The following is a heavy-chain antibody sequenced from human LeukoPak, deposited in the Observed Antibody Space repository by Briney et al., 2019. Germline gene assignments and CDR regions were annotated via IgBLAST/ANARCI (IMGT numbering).Heavy chain of an antibody. Sequence: SETLSLTCTVSGGSISSSSYYWGWIRQPPGKGLEWIGSIYYSGSTYYNPSLKSRVTISVDTSKNQFSLKLSSVTAADTAVYYCARLPLTYYYDSSGTKYYFDYWGQGTLVTVSS. CDR1: GGSISSSSYY. D-gene: IGHD3-22*01. CDR3: ARLPLTYYYDSSGTKYYFDY. CDR2: IYYSGST. J-gene: IGHJ4*02. V-gene: IGHV4-39*07.